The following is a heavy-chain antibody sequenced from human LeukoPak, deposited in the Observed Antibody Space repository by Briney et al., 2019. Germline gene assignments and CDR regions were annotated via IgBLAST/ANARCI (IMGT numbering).Heavy chain of an antibody. V-gene: IGHV3-53*01. CDR1: GLTGSHNY. J-gene: IGHJ5*02. CDR3: IVFGDSNH. Sequence: GGSLRLSCAASGLTGSHNYVSWVRLAPGKGLEWVSAIHTGGDTCYADSVKGRFTISRDTSKNTLYLQINSLRVEDTAVYYCIVFGDSNHWGQGTLVTVSS. CDR2: IHTGGDT. D-gene: IGHD4-17*01.